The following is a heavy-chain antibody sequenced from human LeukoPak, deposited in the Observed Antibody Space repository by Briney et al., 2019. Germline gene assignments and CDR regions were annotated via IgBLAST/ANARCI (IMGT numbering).Heavy chain of an antibody. J-gene: IGHJ4*02. V-gene: IGHV3-53*01. CDR3: ARGRGYDYGDYEAFDY. Sequence: GGSLRLSCAASGFTVSSNYMSWVRQAPGKGLEWVSVIYSGGSTYYADSVKGRFTISRDNSKNTLYLQMNSLRAEDTAVYYCARGRGYDYGDYEAFDYWGQGTLVTASS. D-gene: IGHD4-17*01. CDR2: IYSGGST. CDR1: GFTVSSNY.